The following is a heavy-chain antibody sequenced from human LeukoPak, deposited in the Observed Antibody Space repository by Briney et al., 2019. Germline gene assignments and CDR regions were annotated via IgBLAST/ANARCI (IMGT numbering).Heavy chain of an antibody. J-gene: IGHJ5*02. CDR3: ATANLAVTDINH. Sequence: PGGSLRLSCAASGFDFINAWMSWVRQAPGKGLEWVGHIRSKTADGTTDYAAPVKGRFTISRDDSKNRIYLQMDSLKTEDTAVYYCATANLAVTDINHWGQGTLVTVSS. CDR2: IRSKTADGTT. D-gene: IGHD6-19*01. V-gene: IGHV3-15*01. CDR1: GFDFINAW.